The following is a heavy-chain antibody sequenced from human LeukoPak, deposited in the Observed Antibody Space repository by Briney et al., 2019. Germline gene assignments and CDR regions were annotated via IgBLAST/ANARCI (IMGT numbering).Heavy chain of an antibody. J-gene: IGHJ4*02. Sequence: GGSLRLSCAASGFTFSSYALSWVRQAPGKGLEWVSSVSGSGGDTYYVDSVKGRFTISRDNSKNTLYLQMISVRAEDTAVYYCAKENWKLGIAAAGYFDYWGQGTLVTVSS. CDR3: AKENWKLGIAAAGYFDY. CDR2: VSGSGGDT. CDR1: GFTFSSYA. V-gene: IGHV3-23*01. D-gene: IGHD6-13*01.